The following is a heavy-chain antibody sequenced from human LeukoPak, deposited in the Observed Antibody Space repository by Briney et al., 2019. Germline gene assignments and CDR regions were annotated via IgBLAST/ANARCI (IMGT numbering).Heavy chain of an antibody. CDR2: ISAYNGNT. CDR3: ARDVGFGDTFDP. Sequence: EASVKVSCKASGGTFSSYGISWVRQAPGQGLEWMGWISAYNGNTNYAQKLQGRVTMTTDTSTSTAYMELRSLRSDDTAVYYCARDVGFGDTFDPWGQGTLVTVSS. D-gene: IGHD3-10*01. CDR1: GGTFSSYG. J-gene: IGHJ5*02. V-gene: IGHV1-18*01.